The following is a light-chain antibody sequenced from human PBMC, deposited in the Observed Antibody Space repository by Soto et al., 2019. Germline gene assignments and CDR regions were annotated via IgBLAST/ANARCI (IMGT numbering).Light chain of an antibody. J-gene: IGKJ4*01. V-gene: IGKV3D-15*01. CDR2: GAS. CDR1: QSVSSN. Sequence: EIVMTQSPATLSVSPGGGATLSCRASQSVSSNLAWYRQRPGQPPRLLIYGASTRATGIPARFSGSGSGTEFTLTISSLQSEDSAVYYCQQYHHWPPLTFGGGTKVEIK. CDR3: QQYHHWPPLT.